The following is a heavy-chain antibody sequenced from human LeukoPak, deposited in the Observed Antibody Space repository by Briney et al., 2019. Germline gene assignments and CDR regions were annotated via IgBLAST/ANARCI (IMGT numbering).Heavy chain of an antibody. CDR3: ARGWYDFWSGYQAYYYYMDV. CDR2: IYHSEST. J-gene: IGHJ6*03. Sequence: PSETLSLTCAVSGGSISRSNWRSWVRQPPGKGLEWIGEIYHSESTHFHPSLKSRVTISVDKSKNQFSLKLSSVTAADTAGYYCARGWYDFWSGYQAYYYYMDVWGKGTTVTVSS. D-gene: IGHD3-3*01. CDR1: GGSISRSNW. V-gene: IGHV4-4*02.